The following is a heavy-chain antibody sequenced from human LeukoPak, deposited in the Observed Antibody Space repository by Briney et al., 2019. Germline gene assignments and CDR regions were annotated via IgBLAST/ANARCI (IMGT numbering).Heavy chain of an antibody. CDR1: GGSVSSSSYY. CDR2: INYSGST. D-gene: IGHD3-9*01. J-gene: IGHJ6*03. CDR3: AREASGVYDILTGYYKIAPGNYYMDV. V-gene: IGHV4-39*07. Sequence: SETLSLTCTVSGGSVSSSSYYWGWIRQPPGKGLEWIGSINYSGSTYYNPSLKSRDTISVDTSKNQFSLKLSSVTAADTAVYYCAREASGVYDILTGYYKIAPGNYYMDVWGKGTTVTVSS.